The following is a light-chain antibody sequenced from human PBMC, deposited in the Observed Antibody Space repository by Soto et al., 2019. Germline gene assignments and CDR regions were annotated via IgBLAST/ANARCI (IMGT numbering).Light chain of an antibody. V-gene: IGKV3-15*01. CDR1: QSVXTN. J-gene: IGKJ1*01. CDR3: XXYNRWPRT. Sequence: EAVMTQSPATLSVSPGERATLSCRASQSVXTNLAWYQQKPGQAPRLLIYDASTRATGIPVRFSGSGSGTEFTLSISSVQSEXFAIFXXXXYNRWPRTFGQGTKVEI. CDR2: DAS.